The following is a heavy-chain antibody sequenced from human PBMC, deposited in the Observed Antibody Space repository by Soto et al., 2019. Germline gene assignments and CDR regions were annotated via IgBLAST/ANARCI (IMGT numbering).Heavy chain of an antibody. Sequence: SETLSLTCAVSGDSISGNNWWSWVRQSPGKGLEWIGEIYHTGKATYNPSLKTRVTMSVDRSKNQFSLKLSSVTAADTAVYYCARPIVVAPVYYAIDVWGQGTTVTVSS. D-gene: IGHD3-22*01. CDR2: IYHTGKA. J-gene: IGHJ6*02. CDR3: ARPIVVAPVYYAIDV. V-gene: IGHV4-4*02. CDR1: GDSISGNNW.